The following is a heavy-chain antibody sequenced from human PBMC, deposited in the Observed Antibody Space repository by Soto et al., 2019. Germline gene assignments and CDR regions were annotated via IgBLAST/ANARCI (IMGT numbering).Heavy chain of an antibody. J-gene: IGHJ6*02. CDR1: GFTFSRYG. D-gene: IGHD3-10*01. CDR3: ARVPFWYGSGRDSYFGVDL. CDR2: IYAGGST. Sequence: GGSLRLSCAASGFTFSRYGMHWVRQAPGKGLEWVSAIYAGGSTYYADSVKGRFTTSRDESKNTLYLQMNSLRAEDTALYYCARVPFWYGSGRDSYFGVDLWGQGTTVTVSS. V-gene: IGHV3-53*01.